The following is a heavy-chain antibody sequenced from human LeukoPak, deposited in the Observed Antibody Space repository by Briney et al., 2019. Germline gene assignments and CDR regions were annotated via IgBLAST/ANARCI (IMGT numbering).Heavy chain of an antibody. CDR2: ISSSGSTI. D-gene: IGHD3-10*01. CDR1: GFTFSDYY. J-gene: IGHJ3*02. V-gene: IGHV3-11*04. CDR3: ARGLRGAGSYFAAFDI. Sequence: GGSLRLSCAASGFTFSDYYMSWIRQAPGKGLEWVSYISSSGSTIYYADSVKGRFTISRDNAKNSLYLQMHTLRAEDTAIYYCARGLRGAGSYFAAFDIWGQGTMVTVSS.